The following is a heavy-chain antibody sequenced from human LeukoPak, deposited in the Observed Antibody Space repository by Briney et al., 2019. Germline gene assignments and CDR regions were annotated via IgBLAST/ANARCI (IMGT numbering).Heavy chain of an antibody. D-gene: IGHD3-3*01. CDR2: IYTTGNT. CDR1: GFTFSDYY. Sequence: PGGSLRLSCVTSGFTFSDYYMSWIRQAPGKGLEWIGYIYTTGNTNYNPSLKGRVTISLDTSKNQFSLNLSSVTAADTAVYYCAKHDTVFGAAHFYMDAWGKGTTVTVSS. CDR3: AKHDTVFGAAHFYMDA. V-gene: IGHV4-4*09. J-gene: IGHJ6*03.